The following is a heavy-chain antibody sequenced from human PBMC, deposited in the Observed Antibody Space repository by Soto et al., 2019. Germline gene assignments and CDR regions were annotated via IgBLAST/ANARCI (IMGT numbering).Heavy chain of an antibody. J-gene: IGHJ4*02. CDR1: GFTFDDYA. CDR3: AKDIAGGYSGYVRFDY. CDR2: ISWDGGST. D-gene: IGHD5-12*01. V-gene: IGHV3-43D*04. Sequence: EVQLVESGGVVVQPGGSLRLSRAASGFTFDDYAMHWVRQAPGKGLEWVSLISWDGGSTYYADSVKGRFTISRDNSKNSLYLQMNSLRAEDTALYYCAKDIAGGYSGYVRFDYWGQGTLVTVSS.